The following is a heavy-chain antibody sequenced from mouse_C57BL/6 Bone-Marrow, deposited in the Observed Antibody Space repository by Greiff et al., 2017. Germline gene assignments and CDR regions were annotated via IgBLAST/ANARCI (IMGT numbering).Heavy chain of an antibody. D-gene: IGHD1-2*01. V-gene: IGHV1-81*01. CDR1: GFTFTSYG. CDR3: ARARGGLLRPFAY. J-gene: IGHJ3*01. CDR2: IYPGSGNT. Sequence: VQLQQSGAELARPGASVKLSCKASGFTFTSYGISWVHQRTGQGLEWIGEIYPGSGNTYYNEKFKGKATLTAAKSSSTAYMELRSLTSEDSAVYFCARARGGLLRPFAYWGQGTLVTVSA.